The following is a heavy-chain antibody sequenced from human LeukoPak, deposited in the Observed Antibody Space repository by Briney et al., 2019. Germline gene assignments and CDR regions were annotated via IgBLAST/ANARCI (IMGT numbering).Heavy chain of an antibody. CDR1: GYTFTSYG. J-gene: IGHJ4*02. D-gene: IGHD1-26*01. Sequence: GPVKVSCKASGYTFTSYGISWVRQAPGQGLEWMGWISAYNGNTSHAQKLQGRVTMTTDTSTSTADMELRSLRSDDTAVYYCGGEASGSLDDYWGQGTLVTVSS. CDR3: GGEASGSLDDY. CDR2: ISAYNGNT. V-gene: IGHV1-18*01.